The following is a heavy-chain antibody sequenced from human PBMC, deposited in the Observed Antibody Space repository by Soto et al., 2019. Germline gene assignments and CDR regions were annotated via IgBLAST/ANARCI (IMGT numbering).Heavy chain of an antibody. D-gene: IGHD3-16*01. V-gene: IGHV6-1*01. CDR2: TYFRSKWYN. CDR1: GDSVSSNSAA. J-gene: IGHJ4*02. CDR3: ARSPAPGSYYDYVWGSNRLGGFGY. Sequence: SQTLSLTCGISGDSVSSNSAAWNWIRKSPSRGLEWLGKTYFRSKWYNDYAESVKSRININPGTSKNQFSLHLNSVTPEDTAVYYCARSPAPGSYYDYVWGSNRLGGFGYWGQGTLVTVSS.